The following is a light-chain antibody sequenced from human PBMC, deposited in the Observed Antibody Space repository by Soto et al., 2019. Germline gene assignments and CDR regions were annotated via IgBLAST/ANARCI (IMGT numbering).Light chain of an antibody. J-gene: IGKJ2*01. CDR2: GVS. V-gene: IGKV3-20*01. Sequence: ESELTQSPATLSLSPGERATLSCRASQSVSNSFFAWYQQKPGQAPRLLIYGVSSRATGIPDRFSGSGSGTDFTLTISRLEPVDFVVYYCQQYSSLPHTFGQGTKLEVK. CDR1: QSVSNSF. CDR3: QQYSSLPHT.